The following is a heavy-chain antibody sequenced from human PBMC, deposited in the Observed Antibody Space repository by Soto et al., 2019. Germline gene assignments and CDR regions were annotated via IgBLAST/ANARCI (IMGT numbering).Heavy chain of an antibody. Sequence: SVPVSFKASRGTFLSYAISWVRQAPGQGLEWMGGIIPIFGTANYAQKFQGRVTITADESTSTAYMELSSLRSEDTAVYYCARGDWFDPWGQGTLVTVSS. D-gene: IGHD3-10*01. CDR3: ARGDWFDP. CDR1: RGTFLSYA. J-gene: IGHJ5*02. CDR2: IIPIFGTA. V-gene: IGHV1-69*13.